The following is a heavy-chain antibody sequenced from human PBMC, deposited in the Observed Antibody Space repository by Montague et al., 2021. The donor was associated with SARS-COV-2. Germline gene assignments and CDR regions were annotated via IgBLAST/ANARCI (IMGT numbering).Heavy chain of an antibody. CDR1: GFIFSNYD. Sequence: SLRLSCAASGFIFSNYDMNWVRQVPGKGLEWLSSISGSADRTYYADSVKGRFTISRDNSKNTLDLQMSSLRAEDTALYYCAKDVSAADTGMPLGDYYYGMDVWGQGTTVTVPS. CDR3: AKDVSAADTGMPLGDYYYGMDV. D-gene: IGHD5-18*01. V-gene: IGHV3-23*01. CDR2: ISGSADRT. J-gene: IGHJ6*02.